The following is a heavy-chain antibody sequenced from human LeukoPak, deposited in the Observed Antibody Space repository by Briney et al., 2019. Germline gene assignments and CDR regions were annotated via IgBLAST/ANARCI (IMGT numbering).Heavy chain of an antibody. CDR2: INHSGST. CDR1: GGSFSGYY. Sequence: SETLSLTCAVYGGSFSGYYWSWIRQPPGKGLEWIGEINHSGSTNYNPSLKSRVTISVDTSKNQFSLKLSSVTAADTAVYYCARGRSSGWRNWFDPWGQGNLGTGSS. CDR3: ARGRSSGWRNWFDP. V-gene: IGHV4-34*01. J-gene: IGHJ5*02. D-gene: IGHD6-19*01.